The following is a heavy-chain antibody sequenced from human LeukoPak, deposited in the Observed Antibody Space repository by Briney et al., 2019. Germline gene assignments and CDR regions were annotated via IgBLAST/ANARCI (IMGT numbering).Heavy chain of an antibody. CDR2: ISPSDGNT. CDR3: VKDSSVPYGIAE. V-gene: IGHV3-23*01. CDR1: GFTFSKYA. D-gene: IGHD6-13*01. Sequence: GGSLRLSCAASGFTFSKYAMSWVRQAPGKGLEWVSAISPSDGNTFYADSVKGRFTISRDNSKNTLSLQMNSLRAEDTALYYCVKDSSVPYGIAEWGQGTLVTVSS. J-gene: IGHJ4*02.